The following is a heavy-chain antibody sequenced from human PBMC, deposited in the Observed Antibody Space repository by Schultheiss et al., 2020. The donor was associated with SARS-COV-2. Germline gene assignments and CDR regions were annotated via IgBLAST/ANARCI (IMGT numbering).Heavy chain of an antibody. CDR1: GFTFSSYW. J-gene: IGHJ3*02. CDR3: ASLSYYDFWSGYFGAFDI. Sequence: GGSLRLSCAASGFTFSSYWMHWVRQAPGKGLVWVSRINSDGSSTSYADSVKGRFTISRDNAKNTLYLQMNSLRAEDTAVYYCASLSYYDFWSGYFGAFDIWGQGTMVPVSS. V-gene: IGHV3-74*01. D-gene: IGHD3-3*01. CDR2: INSDGSST.